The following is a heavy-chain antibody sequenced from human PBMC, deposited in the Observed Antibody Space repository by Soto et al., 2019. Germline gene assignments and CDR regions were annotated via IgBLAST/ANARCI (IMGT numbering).Heavy chain of an antibody. CDR2: IIPIFGTA. CDR3: ARGPSGYYYFDY. J-gene: IGHJ4*02. Sequence: SVKVSCKASGGTFSSYTISCVRQAPGQGLEWMGGIIPIFGTANYAQKFQGRVTITADESTSTAYMELSSLRSEDTAVYYCARGPSGYYYFDYWGQGTLVTVSS. CDR1: GGTFSSYT. D-gene: IGHD3-22*01. V-gene: IGHV1-69*13.